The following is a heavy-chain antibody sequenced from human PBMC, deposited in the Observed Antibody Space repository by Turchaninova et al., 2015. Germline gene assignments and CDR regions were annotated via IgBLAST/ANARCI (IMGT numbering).Heavy chain of an antibody. CDR1: GGPVNSGSYY. V-gene: IGHV4-61*01. CDR3: ARDIKDVVPVPAAL. CDR2: IYYSGST. J-gene: IGHJ4*02. Sequence: QVPLQESGPGLVKPSETPALTCSGPGGPVNSGSYYWSWIRPSPGKGLELIGYIYYSGSTNYNPSLKSRVTMSVDTSKNQFSLKLSSVTAADTAVYYCARDIKDVVPVPAALWGQGTLVTVSS. D-gene: IGHD2-2*01.